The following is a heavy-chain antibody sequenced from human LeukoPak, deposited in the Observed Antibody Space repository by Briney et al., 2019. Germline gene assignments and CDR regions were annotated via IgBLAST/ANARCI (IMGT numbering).Heavy chain of an antibody. J-gene: IGHJ4*02. CDR2: INPSDGTT. Sequence: ASVKVSCKASGYSFTKYFIHWVRQAPGQGLEWMGVINPSDGTTGDAQWFQGRVTMTRDTSTSTIYMELSSLTSDDTAVYFCARGGYYDSSGPWGQGTLVTVSS. D-gene: IGHD3-22*01. V-gene: IGHV1-46*01. CDR1: GYSFTKYF. CDR3: ARGGYYDSSGP.